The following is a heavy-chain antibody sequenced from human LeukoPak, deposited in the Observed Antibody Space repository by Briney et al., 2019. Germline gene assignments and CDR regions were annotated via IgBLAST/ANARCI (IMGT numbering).Heavy chain of an antibody. J-gene: IGHJ4*02. CDR1: GFTFSSHG. CDR2: IGPSGDKT. CDR3: ARDLGWLQLCF. D-gene: IGHD5-12*01. V-gene: IGHV3-23*01. Sequence: GGSLRLSCAGAGFTFSSHGMNWVRQAPGKGLEWVLGIGPSGDKTYYADAVKGRFTISRDNSKNTFYLSMNSLRAEDTATYYCARDLGWLQLCFGGQGTLVTVSS.